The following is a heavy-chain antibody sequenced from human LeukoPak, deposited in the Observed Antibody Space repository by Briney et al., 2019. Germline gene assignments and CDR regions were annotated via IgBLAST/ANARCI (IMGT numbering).Heavy chain of an antibody. CDR3: TTDNVLMVYVFDY. CDR2: IKSKTDGGTT. V-gene: IGHV3-15*01. CDR1: GLTFNKAW. D-gene: IGHD2-8*01. Sequence: GGSLRLSCAASGLTFNKAWMGWVRQAPGKGLENIGRIKSKTDGGTTDYAAPVKGRFTISRDDSKNTLYLQMNSLKTEDTAVYYCTTDNVLMVYVFDYWGQGTLVTVSS. J-gene: IGHJ4*02.